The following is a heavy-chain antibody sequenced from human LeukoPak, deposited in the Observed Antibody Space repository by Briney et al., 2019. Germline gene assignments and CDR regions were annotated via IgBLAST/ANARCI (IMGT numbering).Heavy chain of an antibody. Sequence: ASVKVSCKASGYTFTTCGINWVRQAPGQGLEWMGWINPYNGHTNYAQKLQGRVTMTTDTSTSTAYMELRSLRSEDAAVYYCARDRSMKPDTFDIWGQGTMVTVSS. J-gene: IGHJ3*02. CDR2: INPYNGHT. CDR3: ARDRSMKPDTFDI. V-gene: IGHV1-18*01. CDR1: GYTFTTCG. D-gene: IGHD2/OR15-2a*01.